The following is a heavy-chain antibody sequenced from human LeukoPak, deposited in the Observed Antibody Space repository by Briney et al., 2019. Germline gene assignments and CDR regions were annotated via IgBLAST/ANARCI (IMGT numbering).Heavy chain of an antibody. CDR2: ISYVGSNK. V-gene: IGHV3-30*18. J-gene: IGHJ4*02. D-gene: IGHD2-21*02. CDR3: AKGIAYCGGDCYYDY. CDR1: GFTFSSYG. Sequence: PGGSLRLSCAASGFTFSSYGMHWVRQAPGKGLEWVAVISYVGSNKYYADSVKGRFTISRDNSKNTLYLQMNSLRAEDTAVYYCAKGIAYCGGDCYYDYWGQGTLVTVSS.